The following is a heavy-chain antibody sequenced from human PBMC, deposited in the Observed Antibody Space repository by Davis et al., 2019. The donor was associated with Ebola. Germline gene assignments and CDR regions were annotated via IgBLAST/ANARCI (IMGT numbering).Heavy chain of an antibody. J-gene: IGHJ4*02. CDR3: AKVAYSSGWYPLPARDQHFDY. Sequence: PGGSLRLSCAASGFTFSSYGMHWVRQAPGKGLEWVAVISYDGSNKYYADSVKGRFTISRDNSKNTLYLQMNSLRAEDTAVYYCAKVAYSSGWYPLPARDQHFDYWGQGTLVTVSS. D-gene: IGHD6-19*01. CDR1: GFTFSSYG. V-gene: IGHV3-30*18. CDR2: ISYDGSNK.